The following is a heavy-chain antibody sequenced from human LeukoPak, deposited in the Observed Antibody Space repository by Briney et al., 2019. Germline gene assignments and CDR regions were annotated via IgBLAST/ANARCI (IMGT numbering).Heavy chain of an antibody. V-gene: IGHV3-64*01. J-gene: IGHJ4*02. CDR3: ARRDGDNDRGFDY. CDR1: GFTFSSYA. Sequence: PGGSLRLSCAASGFTFSSYAMHWVRQAPGKGLEYVSAISSNGGSTYYANSVKGRFTISRDNSKNTLYLQMGSLRAEDMAVYYCARRDGDNDRGFDYWGQGTLVTVSS. D-gene: IGHD4-17*01. CDR2: ISSNGGST.